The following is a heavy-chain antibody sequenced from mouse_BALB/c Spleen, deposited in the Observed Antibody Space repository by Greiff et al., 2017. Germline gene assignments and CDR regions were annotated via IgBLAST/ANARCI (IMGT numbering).Heavy chain of an antibody. D-gene: IGHD1-2*01. CDR2: IRNKANGYTT. J-gene: IGHJ2*01. V-gene: IGHV7-3*02. CDR1: GFTFTDYY. CDR3: ARDLYGLDY. Sequence: EVMLVESGGGLVQPGGSLRLSCATSGFTFTDYYMSWVRQPPGKALEWLGFIRNKANGYTTEYSASVKGRFTISRDNSQSILYLQMNTLRAEDSATYYCARDLYGLDYWGQGTTLTVSS.